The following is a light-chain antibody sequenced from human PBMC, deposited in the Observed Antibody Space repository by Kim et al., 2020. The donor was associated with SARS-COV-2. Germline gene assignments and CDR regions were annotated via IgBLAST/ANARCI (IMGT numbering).Light chain of an antibody. Sequence: VALGQTARITCGGNNIGSKNVHWYQQKPGQAPVLVIYRDSNRPSGIPERFSGSNSGNTATLTISRAQAGDEADYFCQVWDSSTAVFGGGTQLTVL. J-gene: IGLJ3*02. CDR3: QVWDSSTAV. V-gene: IGLV3-9*01. CDR2: RDS. CDR1: NIGSKN.